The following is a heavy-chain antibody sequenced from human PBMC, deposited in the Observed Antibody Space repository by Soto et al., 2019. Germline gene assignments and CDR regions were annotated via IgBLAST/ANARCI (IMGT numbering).Heavy chain of an antibody. V-gene: IGHV5-51*01. D-gene: IGHD5-18*01. Sequence: GESLKISCKGSGYSFTSYWIGWVRQMPGKGLEWMGIIYPGDSDTRYSPSFQGQVTISADKSISTAYLQWSSLKASDTAMYYCARHGAPGIQLWPTGEFDQWGQGTMVTVSS. CDR3: ARHGAPGIQLWPTGEFDQ. J-gene: IGHJ5*02. CDR2: IYPGDSDT. CDR1: GYSFTSYW.